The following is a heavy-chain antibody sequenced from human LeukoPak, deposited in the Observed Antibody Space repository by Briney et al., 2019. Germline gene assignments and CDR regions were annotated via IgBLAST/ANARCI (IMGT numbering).Heavy chain of an antibody. J-gene: IGHJ4*02. CDR1: GGSISSYY. D-gene: IGHD6-6*01. V-gene: IGHV4-4*07. Sequence: SETLSLTCAVSGGSISSYYWSWIRQPAGKGLEWIGRIYTSGSTNYNPSLKSRVTISVDTSKNQFSLKLSSVTAADTAVYYCARDKDGSSSPDYWGQGTLVTVSS. CDR2: IYTSGST. CDR3: ARDKDGSSSPDY.